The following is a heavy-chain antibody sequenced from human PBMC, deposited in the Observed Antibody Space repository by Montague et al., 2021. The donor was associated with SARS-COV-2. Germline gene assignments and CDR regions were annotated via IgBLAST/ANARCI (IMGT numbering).Heavy chain of an antibody. Sequence: CPISGDSVSSNSAAWNWIRQSPSRGLEWLGRTYYRSKWHNDYAVSVKSRITINPDTSKNQFSLQLKSVTPEDTAVYYCARGWVATIPHMDNWGQGGLVIVSS. J-gene: IGHJ4*02. D-gene: IGHD5-12*01. V-gene: IGHV6-1*01. CDR1: GDSVSSNSAA. CDR2: TYYRSKWHN. CDR3: ARGWVATIPHMDN.